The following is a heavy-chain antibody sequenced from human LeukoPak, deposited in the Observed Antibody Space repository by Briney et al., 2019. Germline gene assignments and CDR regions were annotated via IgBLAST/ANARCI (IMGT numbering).Heavy chain of an antibody. CDR2: ISGSGGST. CDR3: TTDSERHDILNQH. Sequence: GGSLRLSCAASGFTFSSYAMSWVRQAPGKGLEWVSAISGSGGSTYYADSVKGRFTISRDNSKNTLYLQMYSLRAEDTAVYYCTTDSERHDILNQHWGQGTLVTVSS. V-gene: IGHV3-23*01. CDR1: GFTFSSYA. J-gene: IGHJ1*01. D-gene: IGHD3-9*01.